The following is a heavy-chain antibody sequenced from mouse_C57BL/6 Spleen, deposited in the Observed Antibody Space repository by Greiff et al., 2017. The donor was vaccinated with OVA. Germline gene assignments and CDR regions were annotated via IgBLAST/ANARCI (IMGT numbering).Heavy chain of an antibody. CDR3: ARVYYGYLYFDV. Sequence: EVKLQESEGGLVQPGSSLKLSCTASGFTFSDYYMAWVRQAPEKGLEWVANINYDGSSTYYPDSLKSRFIISRDNAKNNLYLQMSSLKSEDTYAYYCARVYYGYLYFDVWGTGTTVTVSS. CDR2: INYDGSST. D-gene: IGHD1-2*01. J-gene: IGHJ1*03. CDR1: GFTFSDYY. V-gene: IGHV5-16*01.